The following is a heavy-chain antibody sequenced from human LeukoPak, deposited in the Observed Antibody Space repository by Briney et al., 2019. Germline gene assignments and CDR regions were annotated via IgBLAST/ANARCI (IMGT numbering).Heavy chain of an antibody. Sequence: HPGRSLRLSCAASGFTFSSYAMHWVRQAPGKGLEWVAVISYDGGNKYYADSVKGRFTISRDNSKNTLYLQMNSLRAEDTAVYYCARDGAQRSGWKYYFDYWGQGTLVTVSS. CDR1: GFTFSSYA. D-gene: IGHD6-19*01. CDR2: ISYDGGNK. CDR3: ARDGAQRSGWKYYFDY. J-gene: IGHJ4*02. V-gene: IGHV3-30-3*01.